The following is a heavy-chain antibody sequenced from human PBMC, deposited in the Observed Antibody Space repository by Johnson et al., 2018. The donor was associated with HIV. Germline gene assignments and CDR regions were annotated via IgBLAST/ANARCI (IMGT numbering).Heavy chain of an antibody. CDR3: AKGLSAWSYDVFDM. CDR2: ISYDGSNK. J-gene: IGHJ3*02. Sequence: QVQLVESGGGVVQPGRSLRLSCVASGFTFSSYGIHWVRQAPGKGLEWVAIISYDGSNKYYADSVKGRFTISRDNSKNTLYLQMNSLRAEDTAVYYCAKGLSAWSYDVFDMWGQGTMVTVSS. D-gene: IGHD6-19*01. V-gene: IGHV3-30*18. CDR1: GFTFSSYG.